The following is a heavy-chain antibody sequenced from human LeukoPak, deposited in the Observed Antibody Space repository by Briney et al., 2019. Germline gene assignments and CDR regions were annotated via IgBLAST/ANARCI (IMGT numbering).Heavy chain of an antibody. CDR2: TYYRSKWYN. V-gene: IGHV6-1*01. J-gene: IGHJ4*02. D-gene: IGHD6-19*01. Sequence: SQTLSLTFTISGDSVSSNSGAWNWIRQSPSRGLEWLGRTYYRSKWYNDYAVSVRSRITINPDTSKNQFSLQLNSVTPEDTAVYYCASSSAVAGEFAYCGQGTVVTVSS. CDR1: GDSVSSNSGA. CDR3: ASSSAVAGEFAY.